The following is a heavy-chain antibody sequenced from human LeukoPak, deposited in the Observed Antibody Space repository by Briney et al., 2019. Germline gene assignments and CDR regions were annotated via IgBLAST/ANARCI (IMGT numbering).Heavy chain of an antibody. J-gene: IGHJ6*02. V-gene: IGHV3-30*03. D-gene: IGHD3-10*01. CDR3: ARAYGSGSTYYYYGMDV. CDR2: ISYDGSNK. CDR1: GFTFSSYA. Sequence: GGSLRLSCAASGFTFSSYAMSWVRQAPGKGLEWVAVISYDGSNKYYADSVKGRFTISRDNSKNTLYLQMNSLRAEDTAVYYCARAYGSGSTYYYYGMDVWGQGTTVTVSS.